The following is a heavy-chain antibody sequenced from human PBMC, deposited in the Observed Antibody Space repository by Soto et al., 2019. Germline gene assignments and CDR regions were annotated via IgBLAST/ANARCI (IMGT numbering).Heavy chain of an antibody. CDR2: IRSKANKYAT. CDR1: GFTFSASA. J-gene: IGHJ4*02. Sequence: GGSLRLSCAASGFTFSASAIHWVRQAPGKGLEWVGRIRSKANKYATAYVASVQGRFTISRDDSKNTTYLQMNSLKTEDTAVYYCARGRYGSGNYFDYWGQGT. D-gene: IGHD3-10*01. CDR3: ARGRYGSGNYFDY. V-gene: IGHV3-73*01.